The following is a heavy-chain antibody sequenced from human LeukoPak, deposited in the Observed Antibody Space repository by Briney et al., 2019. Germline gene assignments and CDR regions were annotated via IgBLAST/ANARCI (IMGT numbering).Heavy chain of an antibody. CDR1: GYTFTSYD. CDR3: ARGVGAVAPSWFDP. V-gene: IGHV1-8*01. J-gene: IGHJ5*02. Sequence: PGASVKVSCKASGYTFTSYDINWVRQATGQGLEWMGWINPNSGNTGYAQKFQGRVTMTRSTSISTAYMELSSLRSEDTAVYYCARGVGAVAPSWFDPWGQGTLVTVSS. D-gene: IGHD6-19*01. CDR2: INPNSGNT.